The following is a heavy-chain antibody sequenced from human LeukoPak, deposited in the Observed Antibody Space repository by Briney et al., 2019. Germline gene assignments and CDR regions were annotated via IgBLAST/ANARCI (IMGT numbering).Heavy chain of an antibody. J-gene: IGHJ5*02. Sequence: SETLSLTCAVYGGSFSGYYWSWIRQPPGKGLEGIGEINHSGSTNYNPSLKSRVTISVDTSKNQFSLKLSSVTAADTAVYYCARHGYCSSTSCRGYNWFDHWGQGTLVTVSS. CDR3: ARHGYCSSTSCRGYNWFDH. CDR2: INHSGST. V-gene: IGHV4-34*01. CDR1: GGSFSGYY. D-gene: IGHD2-2*03.